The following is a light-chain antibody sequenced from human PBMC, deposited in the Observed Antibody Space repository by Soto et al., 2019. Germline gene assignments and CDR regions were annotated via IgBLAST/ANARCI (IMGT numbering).Light chain of an antibody. Sequence: DIQMTQSPSSLSASVGDRVTITCRASQSISSYLNWYQQKPGKAPKLLIYAASSLQSGVTSRFSGSGSGTDFTIAISSLQTEDFATYYCQQSYSTPRTFGHGTKVEIK. CDR1: QSISSY. J-gene: IGKJ1*01. CDR3: QQSYSTPRT. CDR2: AAS. V-gene: IGKV1-39*01.